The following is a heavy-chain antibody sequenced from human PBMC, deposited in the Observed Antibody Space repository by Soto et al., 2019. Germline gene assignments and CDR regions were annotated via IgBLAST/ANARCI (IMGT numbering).Heavy chain of an antibody. D-gene: IGHD3-10*01. J-gene: IGHJ6*02. Sequence: QVQLVQSGAEVKKPGSSVKVSCKASGGTFSSYAINWVRQAPGQGLEWMGGIIRIFGTPDYAQRFTGRVTITADESTSTAYMELSSLRSEDTAVYYCARQGSNEYYYYGMDVWGQGTTVTVTS. CDR2: IIRIFGTP. CDR1: GGTFSSYA. CDR3: ARQGSNEYYYYGMDV. V-gene: IGHV1-69*12.